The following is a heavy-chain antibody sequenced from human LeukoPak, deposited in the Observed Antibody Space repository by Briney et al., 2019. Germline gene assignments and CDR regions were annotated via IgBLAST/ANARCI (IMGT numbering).Heavy chain of an antibody. CDR3: ARSPHNSAWYEKWFDP. CDR1: GGSFSTYY. D-gene: IGHD6-19*01. V-gene: IGHV4-4*08. CDR2: ISASGGT. Sequence: SETLSLTCAVYGGSFSTYYWSWIRQSPGKGLEWIADISASGGTNYNPSLESRVTVSIDSSKNQFSLKLSSVTAADTAVFYCARSPHNSAWYEKWFDPWGQGTLVTVSS. J-gene: IGHJ5*02.